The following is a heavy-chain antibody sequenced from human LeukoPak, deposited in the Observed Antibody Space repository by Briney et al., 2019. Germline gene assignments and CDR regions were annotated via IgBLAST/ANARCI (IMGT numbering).Heavy chain of an antibody. V-gene: IGHV4-59*01. CDR2: IHYSGST. CDR3: AREYSYGYDAFDI. D-gene: IGHD5-18*01. J-gene: IGHJ3*02. CDR1: GGSISSYY. Sequence: SETLSLTCTVSGGSISSYYWSWIRQPPGKGLEWIGYIHYSGSTNYNPSLKSRVTISVDTSKNQFSLKLSSVTAADTAVYYCAREYSYGYDAFDIWGQGTMVTVSS.